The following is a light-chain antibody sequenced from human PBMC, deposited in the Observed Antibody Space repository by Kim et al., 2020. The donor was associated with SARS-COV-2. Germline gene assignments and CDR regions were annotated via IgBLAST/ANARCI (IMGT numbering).Light chain of an antibody. Sequence: EIVLTQSPGTLSLSPGERATLSCRASQSVSSNYLAWYQQKPGQAPSLLIFGASSRTTGIPERFSGSGSGTDFTLTISRLEPEDFAVYYRQQYDTSPPSTSGEGTKVDIK. CDR3: QQYDTSPPST. CDR1: QSVSSNY. CDR2: GAS. J-gene: IGKJ1*01. V-gene: IGKV3-20*01.